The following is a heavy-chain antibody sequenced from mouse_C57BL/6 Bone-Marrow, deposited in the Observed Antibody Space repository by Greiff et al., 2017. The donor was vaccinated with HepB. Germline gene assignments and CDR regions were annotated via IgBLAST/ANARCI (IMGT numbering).Heavy chain of an antibody. CDR1: GFTFSSYA. V-gene: IGHV5-4*01. CDR3: ARGQTGNYAMDY. J-gene: IGHJ4*01. Sequence: EVQVVESGGGLVKPGGSLKLSCAASGFTFSSYATSWVRQTPEKRLEWVATISDGGSYTYYPDNVKGRFTISRDNAKNNLYLQMSHLKSEDTAMYYCARGQTGNYAMDYWGQGTSVTVSS. CDR2: ISDGGSYT. D-gene: IGHD4-1*01.